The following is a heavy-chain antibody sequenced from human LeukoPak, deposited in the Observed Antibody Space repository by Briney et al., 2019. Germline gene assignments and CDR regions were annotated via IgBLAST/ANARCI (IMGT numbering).Heavy chain of an antibody. J-gene: IGHJ3*02. CDR3: ARGVNDFTPLNAFDI. Sequence: SETLSLTCAVYGGSFSGYYWRWIRQPPGKGLEWIGEISHSGSTNYNPSLKSRVTISVDTSKNQFSLKLSSVTAADTAVYYCARGVNDFTPLNAFDIWGQGTMVTVSS. D-gene: IGHD3-3*01. CDR2: ISHSGST. V-gene: IGHV4-34*01. CDR1: GGSFSGYY.